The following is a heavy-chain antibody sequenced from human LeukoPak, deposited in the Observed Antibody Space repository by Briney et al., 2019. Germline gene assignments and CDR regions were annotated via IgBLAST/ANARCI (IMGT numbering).Heavy chain of an antibody. CDR3: ARGGIGWDSSGWYLYYFDY. D-gene: IGHD6-19*01. CDR2: INHSGST. Sequence: SETLSLTCAVYGGSFSGYYWSWIRQPPGKGLEWIGEINHSGSTNYNPSLKSRATISVDTSKNRFSLKLSSVTAADTAVYYCARGGIGWDSSGWYLYYFDYWGQGTLVTVSS. J-gene: IGHJ4*02. V-gene: IGHV4-34*01. CDR1: GGSFSGYY.